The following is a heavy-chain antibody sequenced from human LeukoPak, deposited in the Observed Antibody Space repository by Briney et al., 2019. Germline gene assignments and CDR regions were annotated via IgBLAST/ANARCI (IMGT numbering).Heavy chain of an antibody. CDR2: ISYDGSNK. D-gene: IGHD2-2*01. CDR1: GFTFSSYA. V-gene: IGHV3-30-3*01. Sequence: GGSLRLSCAASGFTFSSYAMHWVRQAPGKGLEWVAVISYDGSNKYYADSVKGRFTISRDNSKNTLYLQMNSLRAEDTAVYYCARDPPRAVPAARNWFDPWGQGTLVTVSS. CDR3: ARDPPRAVPAARNWFDP. J-gene: IGHJ5*02.